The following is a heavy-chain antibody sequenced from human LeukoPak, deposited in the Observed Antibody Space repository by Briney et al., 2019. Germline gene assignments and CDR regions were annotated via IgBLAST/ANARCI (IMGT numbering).Heavy chain of an antibody. CDR2: INPNSGGT. D-gene: IGHD3-3*01. CDR1: GHTFTGYY. Sequence: ASVKVSCKASGHTFTGYYMHWVRQAPGQGLEWMGWINPNSGGTNYVQKFQGRVTMTRDTSISTAYMELSRLRSDDTAVYYCARGDHDFWSGYPMYYFDYWGQGTLVTVSS. J-gene: IGHJ4*02. CDR3: ARGDHDFWSGYPMYYFDY. V-gene: IGHV1-2*02.